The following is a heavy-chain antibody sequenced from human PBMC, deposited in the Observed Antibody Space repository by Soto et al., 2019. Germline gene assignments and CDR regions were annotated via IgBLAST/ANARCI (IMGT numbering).Heavy chain of an antibody. Sequence: SVKVSCKASGGTFSSYAISWVRQAPGQGLEWMGGIIPIFGTANYAQKFQGRVTITADESTSTAYMELSSLRSEDTAVYYCARNDYYDSSGYPTGWGQGTLVTVSS. V-gene: IGHV1-69*13. D-gene: IGHD3-22*01. J-gene: IGHJ4*02. CDR3: ARNDYYDSSGYPTG. CDR2: IIPIFGTA. CDR1: GGTFSSYA.